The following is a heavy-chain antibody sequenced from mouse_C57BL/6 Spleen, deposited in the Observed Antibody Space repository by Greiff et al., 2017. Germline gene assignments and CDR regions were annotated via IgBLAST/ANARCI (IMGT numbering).Heavy chain of an antibody. Sequence: QVQLQQSGAELVRPGASVKLSCKASGYTFTDYYINWVKQRPGQGLEWIARIYPGSGNTYYNEKFKGKATLTAEKSSSTAYMQLSSLTSEDSAVYFCARRGLSEDYDAWFAYWGQGTLVTVSA. J-gene: IGHJ3*01. CDR2: IYPGSGNT. D-gene: IGHD2-4*01. CDR1: GYTFTDYY. V-gene: IGHV1-76*01. CDR3: ARRGLSEDYDAWFAY.